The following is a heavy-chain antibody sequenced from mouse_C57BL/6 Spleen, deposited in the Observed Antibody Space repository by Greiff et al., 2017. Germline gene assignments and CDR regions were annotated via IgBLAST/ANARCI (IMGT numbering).Heavy chain of an antibody. CDR3: AREGYGSSYGDAMDY. V-gene: IGHV1-80*01. CDR1: GYAFSSYW. J-gene: IGHJ4*01. CDR2: IYPGDGDT. Sequence: QVQLKESGAELVKPGASVKISCKASGYAFSSYWMNWVKQRPGKGLEWIGQIYPGDGDTNYNGKFKGKATLTADKSSSTAYMQLSSLTSEDSAVYFCAREGYGSSYGDAMDYWGQGTSVTVSS. D-gene: IGHD1-1*01.